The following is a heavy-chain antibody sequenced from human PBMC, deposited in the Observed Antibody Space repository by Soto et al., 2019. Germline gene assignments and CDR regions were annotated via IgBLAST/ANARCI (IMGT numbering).Heavy chain of an antibody. V-gene: IGHV3-21*01. D-gene: IGHD3-22*01. CDR1: GFTFSSYS. CDR3: ASTLPKSGYY. Sequence: GGSLRLSCAASGFTFSSYSMNWVRQAPGKGLEWVSSISSSSSYIYYAGSVKGRFTISRDNAKNSLYLQMNSLRAEDTAVYYCASTLPKSGYYWGQGTLVTV. J-gene: IGHJ4*02. CDR2: ISSSSSYI.